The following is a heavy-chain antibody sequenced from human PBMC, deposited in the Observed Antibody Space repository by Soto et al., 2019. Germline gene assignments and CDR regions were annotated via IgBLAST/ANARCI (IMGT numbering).Heavy chain of an antibody. CDR2: ISDYNGNT. Sequence: QVQLVQSGVEVKKAGASVKVSCKASGYTFSSYGISWARQAPGQGLEWMGWISDYNGNTHAQKFQGRLIMTTDTSTRTAYMELRCLRSDDTAVYFCAREGYYSGSGTYSPPRYYGMDVWGQGTTVTVSS. CDR3: AREGYYSGSGTYSPPRYYGMDV. CDR1: GYTFSSYG. J-gene: IGHJ6*02. V-gene: IGHV1-18*01. D-gene: IGHD3-10*01.